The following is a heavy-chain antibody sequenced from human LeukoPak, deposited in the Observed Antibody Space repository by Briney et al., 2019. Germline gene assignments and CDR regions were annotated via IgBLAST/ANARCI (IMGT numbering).Heavy chain of an antibody. CDR3: ARDYCDSSGYYYGWYFDY. CDR2: ISAYNGNT. V-gene: IGHV1-18*01. CDR1: GGTFSSYA. Sequence: GASVKVSCKASGGTFSSYAISWVRQAPGQGLEWMGWISAYNGNTNYAQKLQGRVTMTTDTSTSTACMELRSLRSDDTAVYYCARDYCDSSGYYYGWYFDYWGQGTLVTVSS. J-gene: IGHJ4*02. D-gene: IGHD3-22*01.